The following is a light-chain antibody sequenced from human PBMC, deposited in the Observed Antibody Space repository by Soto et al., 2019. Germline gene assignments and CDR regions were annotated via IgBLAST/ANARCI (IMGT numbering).Light chain of an antibody. J-gene: IGKJ1*01. CDR3: QKYNTPRA. CDR1: QGVSIY. CDR2: DAS. V-gene: IGKV1-27*01. Sequence: DIQMTQSPSSLSASVGDRVTITCRASQGVSIYLAWYQQKPGKVPKLLVYDASTLLSGVPSRFNGSGSGTDFTLSISSLQPEDVATYYCQKYNTPRAFGQGTKG.